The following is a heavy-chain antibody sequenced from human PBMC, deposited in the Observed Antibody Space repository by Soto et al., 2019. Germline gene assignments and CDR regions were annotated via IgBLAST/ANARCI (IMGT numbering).Heavy chain of an antibody. V-gene: IGHV1-3*01. CDR3: ASGVDYGEFDY. Sequence: ASVTVSCKASGYTLTSHAIHWVRQAPGQRLEWMGWINAGNGNPKYSQKFQGRVTITRDTSASTAYMELSSLRSEDSAVYYCASGVDYGEFDYWGQGTLVTVSS. J-gene: IGHJ4*02. CDR2: INAGNGNP. D-gene: IGHD4-17*01. CDR1: GYTLTSHA.